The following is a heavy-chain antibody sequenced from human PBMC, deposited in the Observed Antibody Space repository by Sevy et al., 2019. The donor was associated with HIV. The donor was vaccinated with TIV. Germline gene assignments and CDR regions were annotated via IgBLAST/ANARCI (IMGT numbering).Heavy chain of an antibody. CDR3: VRQRGDTVVLPDVLPDYGMDV. Sequence: GGSLRLSCAASGLTFSSYWMHWVRQAPGMGLVWVSRINGDGSSTSYADSVKGRFTISRDNAKNTLYLQMNSLRAKDTAVYYCVRQRGDTVVLPDVLPDYGMDVWGQGTTVTVSS. CDR2: INGDGSST. D-gene: IGHD2-2*01. CDR1: GLTFSSYW. V-gene: IGHV3-74*01. J-gene: IGHJ6*02.